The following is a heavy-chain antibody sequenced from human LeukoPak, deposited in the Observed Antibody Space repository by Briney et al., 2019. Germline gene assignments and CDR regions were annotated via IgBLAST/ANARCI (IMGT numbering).Heavy chain of an antibody. D-gene: IGHD2-2*01. Sequence: PSETLSLTCTVSGGSISSSSYYWGWIRQPPGKGLEWIGSIYYSGSTYYNPSLKSRVTISVDTSKNQFSLKLSSVTAADTAVYYCARQGDCSSTSCSKSSFDHWGQGTLVTVSS. CDR2: IYYSGST. CDR3: ARQGDCSSTSCSKSSFDH. J-gene: IGHJ4*02. V-gene: IGHV4-39*01. CDR1: GGSISSSSYY.